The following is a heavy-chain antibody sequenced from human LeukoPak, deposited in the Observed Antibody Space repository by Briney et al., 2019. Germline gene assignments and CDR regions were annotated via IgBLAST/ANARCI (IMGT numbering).Heavy chain of an antibody. CDR1: GFTFSSYA. J-gene: IGHJ4*02. CDR2: ISGSGGST. D-gene: IGHD6-13*01. Sequence: PGGSLRLSCAASGFTFSSYAMSWVRQAPGKGLEWVSAISGSGGSTYYADSVKGRFTISRDNSKNTLYLQMNSLRAEDTAVYYCAKVVPLYRAAAGSDPQLDYWGQGTLVTVSS. CDR3: AKVVPLYRAAAGSDPQLDY. V-gene: IGHV3-23*01.